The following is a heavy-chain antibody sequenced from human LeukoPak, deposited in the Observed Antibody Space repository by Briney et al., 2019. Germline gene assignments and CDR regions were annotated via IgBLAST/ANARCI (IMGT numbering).Heavy chain of an antibody. D-gene: IGHD3-3*01. CDR2: ISATSTYI. V-gene: IGHV3-21*01. J-gene: IGHJ4*02. CDR3: ARGRSAITIFGVVPDFDY. CDR1: GFTFSGHN. Sequence: GGSLRLSCAASGFTFSGHNMNWVRQAPGKGLEWVSSISATSTYIYYADSVKGRFTISRDNAKNSLYLQMNSLRAEDTAVYYCARGRSAITIFGVVPDFDYWGQGTLVTVSS.